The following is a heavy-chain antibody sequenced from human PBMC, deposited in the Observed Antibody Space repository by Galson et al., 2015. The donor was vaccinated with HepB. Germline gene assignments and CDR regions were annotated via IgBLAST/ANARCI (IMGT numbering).Heavy chain of an antibody. CDR1: GFTFSSYA. CDR3: ARDAGYSSGWYWFFDY. CDR2: ISHNGGTT. J-gene: IGHJ4*02. Sequence: SLRLSCAASGFTFSSYAMHWVRQAPGKGLEYVSAISHNGGTTYYANSVKGRFTISRDNSKNTLFLQMGSLRAEDMAVYYCARDAGYSSGWYWFFDYWGQGTLVTVSS. V-gene: IGHV3-64*01. D-gene: IGHD6-19*01.